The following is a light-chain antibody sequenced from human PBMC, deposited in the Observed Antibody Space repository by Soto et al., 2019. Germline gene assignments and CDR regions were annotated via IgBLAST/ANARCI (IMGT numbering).Light chain of an antibody. V-gene: IGLV2-11*01. CDR1: SSDVGGYNY. Sequence: QSALTQPRSVSGSPGQSVTISCTGTSSDVGGYNYVSWYQQHPGKAPKLMIYDVSKRPSGVPDRFSVSTSGNTASLTISGLQAEDEADYYCCSYAGSYTWVFGTGTKLTVL. CDR2: DVS. J-gene: IGLJ1*01. CDR3: CSYAGSYTWV.